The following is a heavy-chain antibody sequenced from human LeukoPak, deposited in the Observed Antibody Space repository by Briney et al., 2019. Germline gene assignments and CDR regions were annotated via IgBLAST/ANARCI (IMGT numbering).Heavy chain of an antibody. CDR1: GITFSSYA. J-gene: IGHJ4*02. D-gene: IGHD3-22*01. CDR2: ISGSGGST. Sequence: GGSLRLSCAASGITFSSYAMSWVRQAPGKGLEWVSAISGSGGSTYYADSVKGRFTISRDNSKNTLYLQMNSLRAEDTAVYYCAKAPFAGYYDSSGYFDYWGQGTLVTVSS. CDR3: AKAPFAGYYDSSGYFDY. V-gene: IGHV3-23*01.